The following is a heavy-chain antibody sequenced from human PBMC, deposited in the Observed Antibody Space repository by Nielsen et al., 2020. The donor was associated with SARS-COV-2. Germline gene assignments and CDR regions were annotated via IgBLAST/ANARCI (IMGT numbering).Heavy chain of an antibody. CDR3: TLLQEHL. J-gene: IGHJ6*01. CDR2: ITNTADGSTV. CDR1: GLTLANYY. Sequence: GESLKISCAGSGLTLANYYMSWIRQAPGGGLEWVSYITNTADGSTVHYADSVQGRFTISRDNAKNSLYLQMNSLHQGPIGLPPGTLLQEHLWG. V-gene: IGHV3-11*01.